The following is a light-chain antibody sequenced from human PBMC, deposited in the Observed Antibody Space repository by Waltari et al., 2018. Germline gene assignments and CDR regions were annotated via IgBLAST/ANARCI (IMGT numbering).Light chain of an antibody. V-gene: IGKV1-33*01. CDR3: QQYEDEST. CDR2: DVS. CDR1: QDIKTY. J-gene: IGKJ4*01. Sequence: DVQMTQSPSSLSASVGDRVTITCQASQDIKTYLNWYQQKAGKAPKVVIYDVSHLATGVPSRFSGTGYGKQFTLTISRLQPEDIATYYCQQYEDESTFGGGTKVEVK.